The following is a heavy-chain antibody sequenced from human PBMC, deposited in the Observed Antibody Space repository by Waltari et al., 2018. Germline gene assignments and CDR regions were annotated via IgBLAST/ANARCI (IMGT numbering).Heavy chain of an antibody. V-gene: IGHV1-18*01. CDR3: ARLYDASAYYNTYLDP. CDR1: GYTFSNYG. J-gene: IGHJ5*02. CDR2: IRGYDGDT. Sequence: QVQLVQSGAEVRTPGASVKVSCKASGYTFSNYGIAWVRQAPGQGLEGRGWIRGYDGDTKYAREFEGRLTVTTDTSTNTAHMELRSLRSDDTAVYYCARLYDASAYYNTYLDPWGQGALVTVSS. D-gene: IGHD3-22*01.